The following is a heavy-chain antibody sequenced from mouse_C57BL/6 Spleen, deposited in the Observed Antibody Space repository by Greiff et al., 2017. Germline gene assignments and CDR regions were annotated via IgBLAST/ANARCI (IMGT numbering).Heavy chain of an antibody. CDR3: ARNPCYSNYSYYLDY. J-gene: IGHJ2*01. CDR1: GFSLSTFGMG. V-gene: IGHV8-8*01. CDR2: IWWDDDK. D-gene: IGHD2-5*01. Sequence: QVTLQVSGPGILQPSQTLSLTCSFSGFSLSTFGMGVGWIRQPSGKGLEWLAHIWWDDDKYYNPALKSRLTISKDTSKHQVFLKIANVDTAATATYYCARNPCYSNYSYYLDYWGQGTTLTVSS.